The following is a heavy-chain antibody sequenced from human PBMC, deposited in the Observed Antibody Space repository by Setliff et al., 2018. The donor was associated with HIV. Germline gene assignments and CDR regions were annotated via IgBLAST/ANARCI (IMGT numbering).Heavy chain of an antibody. D-gene: IGHD3-22*01. CDR2: IYYSGNA. J-gene: IGHJ3*02. V-gene: IGHV4-31*03. Sequence: SETLSLTCNVSGASISFDSIDYYWSWIRHHPGKGLEWIGYIYYSGNADYNPSLKSRLSISVDTSKKHFSLKLSSVTAADTAVYYCAADTGFYFDSTGYSTAFDIWGPGTMVTVSS. CDR1: GASISFDSIDYY. CDR3: AADTGFYFDSTGYSTAFDI.